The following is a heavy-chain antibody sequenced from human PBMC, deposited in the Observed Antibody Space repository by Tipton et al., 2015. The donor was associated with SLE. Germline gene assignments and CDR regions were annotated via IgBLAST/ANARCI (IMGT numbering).Heavy chain of an antibody. V-gene: IGHV4-34*01. CDR3: ARQWHGYGDY. D-gene: IGHD5-12*01. CDR2: VNHSGTT. CDR1: GGSFSGYF. Sequence: TLSLTCAVYGGSFSGYFWTWIRQSPGKGLEWIGEVNHSGTTDYHPSLKSRVSMSVDTSKNQFSLKLSSVTAADTAVYYCARQWHGYGDYWGQGTLVTVSS. J-gene: IGHJ4*02.